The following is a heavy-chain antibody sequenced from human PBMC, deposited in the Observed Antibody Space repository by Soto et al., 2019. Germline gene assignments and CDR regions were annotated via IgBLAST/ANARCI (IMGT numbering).Heavy chain of an antibody. CDR3: AKDSSGYLYFFDY. CDR2: ISFDGSNK. CDR1: GFTFSSYG. J-gene: IGHJ4*02. Sequence: GGSLRLSCAASGFTFSSYGMHWVRQAPGKGLEWVAVISFDGSNKYYADSVKGRFTISRDNSKNTLYLQMNSLRAEDTAVYYCAKDSSGYLYFFDYWGQGTLVTVSS. D-gene: IGHD3-22*01. V-gene: IGHV3-30*18.